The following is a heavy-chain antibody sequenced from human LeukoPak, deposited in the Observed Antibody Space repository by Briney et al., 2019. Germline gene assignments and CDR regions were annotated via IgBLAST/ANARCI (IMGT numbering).Heavy chain of an antibody. CDR2: INTDGSVT. V-gene: IGHV3-74*01. D-gene: IGHD4-23*01. Sequence: GGSLRLSCAVSGFTFSDYWMHWVRQASGKGLVWISRINTDGSVTDYADSVKGRFTISRDNAQNTLYLQMNSLITEDTALYYCTRSFGGSGDYWGQGTLVTVSS. J-gene: IGHJ4*02. CDR3: TRSFGGSGDY. CDR1: GFTFSDYW.